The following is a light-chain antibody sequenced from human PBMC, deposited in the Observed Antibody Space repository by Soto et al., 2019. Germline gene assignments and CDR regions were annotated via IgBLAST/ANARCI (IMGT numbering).Light chain of an antibody. CDR2: DVY. V-gene: IGLV2-14*01. J-gene: IGLJ1*01. Sequence: QSVLTQPASVSGSPGQSITISCAGTSSDVGLYTYVSWYQQHPGKAPKLIIYDVYNRPSGVSNRFSGSKSGNTASLTISGLQAEDEADYYCTSYTTTSTPYLFGGGTKVT. CDR3: TSYTTTSTPYL. CDR1: SSDVGLYTY.